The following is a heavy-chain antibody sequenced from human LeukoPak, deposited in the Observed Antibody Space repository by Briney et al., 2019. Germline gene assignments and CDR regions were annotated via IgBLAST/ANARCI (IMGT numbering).Heavy chain of an antibody. CDR2: IIPILGIA. J-gene: IGHJ4*02. CDR1: GGTFSSYA. D-gene: IGHD1-26*01. CDR3: ARDGESYWGHY. V-gene: IGHV1-69*04. Sequence: SVKVSCKASGGTFSSYAISWVRQAPGQGLEWMGRIIPILGIANYAQKFQGRVTITADKSTSTAYMELSSLRSEDTAVYYCARDGESYWGHYWGQGTLVTVSS.